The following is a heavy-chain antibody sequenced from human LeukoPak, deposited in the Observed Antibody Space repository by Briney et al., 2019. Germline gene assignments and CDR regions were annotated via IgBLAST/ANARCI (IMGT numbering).Heavy chain of an antibody. D-gene: IGHD1-20*01. CDR3: ARASDNWNYFDY. CDR2: IIPIFGTA. Sequence: SVKVSCKASGGTFSSYAISWVRQAPGRGFEGRGGIIPIFGTANYAQKFQGRVTITADESTSTDYMELSSLRSEDTAVYYCARASDNWNYFDYWGQGTLVTVSS. CDR1: GGTFSSYA. J-gene: IGHJ4*02. V-gene: IGHV1-69*13.